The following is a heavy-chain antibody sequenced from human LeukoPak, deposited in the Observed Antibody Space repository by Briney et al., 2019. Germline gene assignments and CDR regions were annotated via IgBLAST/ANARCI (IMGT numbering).Heavy chain of an antibody. Sequence: PSETLSLTCTVSGYSISSGYYWGWIREPPGKGLEWIGSIYHSGSTYYNPSLKSRVTISVDTSKNQFSLKLSSVTAADTAVYYCARGPTDYVWGSYRDIFDYWGQGTLVTVSS. CDR3: ARGPTDYVWGSYRDIFDY. J-gene: IGHJ4*02. CDR1: GYSISSGYY. V-gene: IGHV4-38-2*02. CDR2: IYHSGST. D-gene: IGHD3-16*02.